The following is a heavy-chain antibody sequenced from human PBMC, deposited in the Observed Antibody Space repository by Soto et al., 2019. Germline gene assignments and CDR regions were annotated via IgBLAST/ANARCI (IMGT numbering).Heavy chain of an antibody. CDR1: GYTFTTYP. V-gene: IGHV1-3*01. Sequence: GASVKVSCKASGYTFTTYPMHWVRQAPGQRLEWVGWINAGSGNTKYSQKFQGRVTIIRDTSASTACMELSSLTSEDTAVYYCAKDLGGYTTFDYWGQGTLVTVSS. CDR2: INAGSGNT. J-gene: IGHJ4*02. CDR3: AKDLGGYTTFDY. D-gene: IGHD6-13*01.